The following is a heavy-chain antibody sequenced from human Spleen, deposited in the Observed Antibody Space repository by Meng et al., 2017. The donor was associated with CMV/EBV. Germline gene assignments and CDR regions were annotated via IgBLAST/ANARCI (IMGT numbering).Heavy chain of an antibody. J-gene: IGHJ3*02. V-gene: IGHV4-61*01. D-gene: IGHD2-2*01. CDR1: GGSVTSGSYY. Sequence: GSLRLSCTVSGGSVTSGSYYWSWIRQPPGKGLEWIGYIYYSGSTNYNPSLKSRVTISVDTSKNQFSLKLSSVTAADTAVYYCARDHYCSSTSCSRGAFDIWGQGTMVTV. CDR2: IYYSGST. CDR3: ARDHYCSSTSCSRGAFDI.